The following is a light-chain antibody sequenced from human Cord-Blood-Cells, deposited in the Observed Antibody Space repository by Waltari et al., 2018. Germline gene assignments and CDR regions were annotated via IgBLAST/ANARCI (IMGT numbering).Light chain of an antibody. V-gene: IGLV2-14*03. Sequence: QSALTQPASVSGSPGQSITLPCTGTSSDVGGYNSVSWYQQHPGKAPKLMIYDVSNRPSGVSNRFSGSKSGNTASLTISGLQAEDEADYYCSSYTSSSTLVVFGTGTKVTVL. CDR1: SSDVGGYNS. CDR3: SSYTSSSTLVV. CDR2: DVS. J-gene: IGLJ1*01.